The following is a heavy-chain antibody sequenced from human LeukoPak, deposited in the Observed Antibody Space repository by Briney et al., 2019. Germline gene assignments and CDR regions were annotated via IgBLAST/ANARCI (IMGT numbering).Heavy chain of an antibody. CDR2: ISYDGSNK. CDR1: GFTFSSYA. Sequence: GGSLRLSCAASGFTFSSYAMHWVRQAPGKGLEWVAVISYDGSNKYYADSVKGRFTISRDNSKNTLYLQMNSLRAEDTAVYYCARSGYSYGYFDYWGQGTLVTVSS. CDR3: ARSGYSYGYFDY. V-gene: IGHV3-30*04. D-gene: IGHD5-18*01. J-gene: IGHJ4*02.